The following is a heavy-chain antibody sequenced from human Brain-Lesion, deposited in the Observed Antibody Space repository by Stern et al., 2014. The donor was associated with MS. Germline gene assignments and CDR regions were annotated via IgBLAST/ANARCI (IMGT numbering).Heavy chain of an antibody. Sequence: VQLVESGAEVKKPGASVKVSCKASGYTFTGYYMHWVRQAPGQGLEWVGWINPKSGGTNYAQKFPGWVTMTRDTSINPAYMELSRLRSDDTAVYYSATYYYDSTGYNDFWGQGTLVTVSS. CDR2: INPKSGGT. CDR1: GYTFTGYY. D-gene: IGHD3-22*01. V-gene: IGHV1-2*04. J-gene: IGHJ4*02. CDR3: ATYYYDSTGYNDF.